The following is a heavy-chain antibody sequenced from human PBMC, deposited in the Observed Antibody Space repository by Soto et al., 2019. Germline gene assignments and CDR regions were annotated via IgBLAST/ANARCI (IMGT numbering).Heavy chain of an antibody. CDR2: IIPIFGTA. J-gene: IGHJ6*02. V-gene: IGHV1-69*01. Sequence: QAQLEQSGGEVKKPGSSVKVSCKASRVAFSKFIVTWVRQAPGRGLAWVGGIIPIFGTANYAQKFQGRVTITADESTSTSYMEVNNLRSEDTAVYYCAKVRYSSPIGYYYGMDVWGQGTTVTVSS. CDR1: RVAFSKFI. D-gene: IGHD6-19*01. CDR3: AKVRYSSPIGYYYGMDV.